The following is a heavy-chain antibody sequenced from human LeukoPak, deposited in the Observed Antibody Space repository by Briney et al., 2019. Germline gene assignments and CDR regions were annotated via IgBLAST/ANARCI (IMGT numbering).Heavy chain of an antibody. J-gene: IGHJ4*02. Sequence: PSETLSLTCTVSGGTISSSSYYWGWIRQPPGKGLEWIGSIYYSGSTYYNPSLKSRATISVDTSKTQFSLKLSSVTAQTTPVYYWASLEQWLALFDYWGQGTLVTVSS. CDR1: GGTISSSSYY. D-gene: IGHD6-19*01. V-gene: IGHV4-39*01. CDR2: IYYSGST. CDR3: ASLEQWLALFDY.